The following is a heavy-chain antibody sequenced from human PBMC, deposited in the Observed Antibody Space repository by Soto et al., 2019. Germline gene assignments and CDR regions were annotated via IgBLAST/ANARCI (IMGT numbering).Heavy chain of an antibody. V-gene: IGHV3-48*01. CDR3: ARAVDCSSTSCPYDAFDI. CDR1: GFTFSSYS. CDR2: ISSSSSTI. Sequence: HPGGSLRLSCAASGFTFSSYSMNWVRQAPGKGLEWVSYISSSSSTIYYADSVKGRFTISRDNAKNSLYLQMNSLRAEDTAVYYCARAVDCSSTSCPYDAFDIWGQGPMVT. J-gene: IGHJ3*02. D-gene: IGHD2-2*01.